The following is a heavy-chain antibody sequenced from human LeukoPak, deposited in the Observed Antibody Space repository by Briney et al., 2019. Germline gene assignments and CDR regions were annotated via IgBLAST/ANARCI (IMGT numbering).Heavy chain of an antibody. J-gene: IGHJ4*02. D-gene: IGHD2-2*01. Sequence: ASVKVSCKASGYTFTGYYMHWVRQAPGQGLEWMGWINPNSGGTKYAQKFQGRVTMTRNTYISTAYMELSRLRSDDTAVYYCAREGRRYCSSTSCYLYYWGQGTLVTVSS. CDR1: GYTFTGYY. CDR3: AREGRRYCSSTSCYLYY. V-gene: IGHV1-2*02. CDR2: INPNSGGT.